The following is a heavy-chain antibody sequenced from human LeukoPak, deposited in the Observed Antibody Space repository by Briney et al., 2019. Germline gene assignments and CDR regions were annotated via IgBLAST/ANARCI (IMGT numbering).Heavy chain of an antibody. CDR3: ARDGVGYYYDSSGFIFDY. CDR1: GYTFTGYY. J-gene: IGHJ4*02. CDR2: MNPNSGNT. Sequence: ASVKVSCKASGYTFTGYYMHWVRQAPGQGLEWMGWMNPNSGNTGYAQKFQGRVTITRNTSISTAYMELSSLRSEDTAVYYCARDGVGYYYDSSGFIFDYWGQGTLVTVSS. D-gene: IGHD3-22*01. V-gene: IGHV1-8*03.